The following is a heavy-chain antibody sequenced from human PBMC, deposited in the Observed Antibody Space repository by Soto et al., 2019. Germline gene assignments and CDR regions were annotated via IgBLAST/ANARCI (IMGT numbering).Heavy chain of an antibody. CDR2: IDPNSGGT. CDR1: GYTFTVYY. J-gene: IGHJ6*02. Sequence: ASVKVSCKASGYTFTVYYMHWVRQAPGQGLEWMGWIDPNSGGTRFAQMLQGRVTMTRDTSISTVYMELSRLRSDDTAVYYCARAKYYDILTGYYSGGYGVDVWGQGTTVTVSS. CDR3: ARAKYYDILTGYYSGGYGVDV. D-gene: IGHD3-9*01. V-gene: IGHV1-2*02.